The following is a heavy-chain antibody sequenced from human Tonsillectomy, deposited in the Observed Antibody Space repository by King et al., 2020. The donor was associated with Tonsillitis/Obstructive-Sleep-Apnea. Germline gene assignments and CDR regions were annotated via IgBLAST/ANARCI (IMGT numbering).Heavy chain of an antibody. D-gene: IGHD4-17*01. CDR1: GGSISSSNW. CDR3: AREGFGDYEPHFDY. V-gene: IGHV4-4*02. Sequence: MQLQESGPGLVKPSGTLSLTCAVSGGSISSSNWWGWVRQPPGKGLEWIGEIYHVGSTNYNPSLKSLVTMSVEKSKNQFSLGVNFVTAADTAVYYCAREGFGDYEPHFDYWGQGALVTVAS. J-gene: IGHJ4*02. CDR2: IYHVGST.